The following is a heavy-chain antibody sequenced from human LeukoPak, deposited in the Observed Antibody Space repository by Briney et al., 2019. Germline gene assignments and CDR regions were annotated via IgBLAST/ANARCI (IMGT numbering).Heavy chain of an antibody. CDR1: GFTFSSYW. CDR3: ATEDYGLRAFDI. Sequence: PGGSLRLSCAASGFTFSSYWMHWVRQAPWKGLVWVSRIKSDGSNYYADSVKGRFTIFRDNAKNTLYLQMNSLRAEDTAVYYCATEDYGLRAFDIWGQGTMVTVSS. J-gene: IGHJ3*02. V-gene: IGHV3-74*01. CDR2: IKSDGSN. D-gene: IGHD4/OR15-4a*01.